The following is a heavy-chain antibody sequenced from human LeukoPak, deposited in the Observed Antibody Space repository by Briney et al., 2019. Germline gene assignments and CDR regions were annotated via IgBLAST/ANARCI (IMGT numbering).Heavy chain of an antibody. CDR1: GFSLRTNGMC. Sequence: SGPTLVNPTQTLTLTCTFSGFSLRTNGMCVNWIRQPPGKALEWLARIDWDGDKYYTSSLKSRLTISKDTSKNQVVFTMTNMDPVDTARYYCARTRTPPPCTSSTCYGDALDVWGPGTMVTVSS. CDR3: ARTRTPPPCTSSTCYGDALDV. D-gene: IGHD2-2*01. V-gene: IGHV2-70*11. CDR2: IDWDGDK. J-gene: IGHJ3*01.